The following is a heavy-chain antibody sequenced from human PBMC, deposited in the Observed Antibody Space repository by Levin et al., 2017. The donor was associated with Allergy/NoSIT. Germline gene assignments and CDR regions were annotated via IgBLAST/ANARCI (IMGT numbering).Heavy chain of an antibody. CDR1: GGSISSGGYY. D-gene: IGHD5-18*01. Sequence: SQTLSLTCTVSGGSISSGGYYWSWIRQHPGKGLEWIGYIYYSGSTYYNPSLKSRVTISVDTSKNQFSLKLSSVTAADTAVYYCAAREDTAMVNDYWGQGTLVTVSS. CDR2: IYYSGST. V-gene: IGHV4-31*03. CDR3: AAREDTAMVNDY. J-gene: IGHJ4*02.